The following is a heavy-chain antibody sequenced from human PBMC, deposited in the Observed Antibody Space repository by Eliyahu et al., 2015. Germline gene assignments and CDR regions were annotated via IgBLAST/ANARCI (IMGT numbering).Heavy chain of an antibody. D-gene: IGHD6-19*01. CDR3: AKGMASGWYYPTDY. CDR1: GFXFXXYA. Sequence: EVLLVESGGGLVQPGGSLRLSCAASGFXFXXYAXXWXRPAPGKGLEWVSFISGSGGTIXYADSVKGRFTISRDNSKNTLYLQMNSLRADDTAVFYCAKGMASGWYYPTDYWGQGTLVTVSS. V-gene: IGHV3-23*04. CDR2: ISGSGGTI. J-gene: IGHJ4*02.